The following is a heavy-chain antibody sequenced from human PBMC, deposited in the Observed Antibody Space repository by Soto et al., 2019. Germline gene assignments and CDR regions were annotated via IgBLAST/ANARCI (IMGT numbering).Heavy chain of an antibody. V-gene: IGHV3-23*01. CDR3: AKDRGGFTSGWEFFDF. CDR1: GFTFSDYA. D-gene: IGHD6-19*01. CDR2: IASGGGSP. J-gene: IGHJ4*02. Sequence: EVQLLESGGGLVQPGGSLRLSCAASGFTFSDYAMTWVRQAPGKGLEWVSSIASGGGSPYYADSVKGRFTISRNNSRNTLYLRMDSLRAEDTAVYYCAKDRGGFTSGWEFFDFWGQGTLVTVSS.